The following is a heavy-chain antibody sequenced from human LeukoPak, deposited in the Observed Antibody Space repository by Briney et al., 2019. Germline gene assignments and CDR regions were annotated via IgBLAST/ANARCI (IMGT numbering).Heavy chain of an antibody. CDR3: ARELATHAEYFQH. V-gene: IGHV4-34*01. CDR1: GGSFSGYY. D-gene: IGHD5-12*01. Sequence: SETLSLTCAVYGGSFSGYYWSWIRPPPGKGLEWIGEINHSGSTNYNPSLKSRVTISVDTSKNQFSLKLSSVPAADTAVYYCARELATHAEYFQHWGQGTLVTVSS. J-gene: IGHJ1*01. CDR2: INHSGST.